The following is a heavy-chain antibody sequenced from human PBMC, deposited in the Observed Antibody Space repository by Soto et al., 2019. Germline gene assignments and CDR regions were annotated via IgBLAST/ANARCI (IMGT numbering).Heavy chain of an antibody. Sequence: ASVKVSCKASGYTFTSYAMHWVRQAPGQRLEWMGWINAGNGNTKYSQKFQGRVTITRDTSASTAYMELSSLRSEDTAVYYCARSAFGVVIPVSYFDYWGQGTLVTVSS. D-gene: IGHD3-3*01. CDR3: ARSAFGVVIPVSYFDY. CDR2: INAGNGNT. CDR1: GYTFTSYA. V-gene: IGHV1-3*01. J-gene: IGHJ4*02.